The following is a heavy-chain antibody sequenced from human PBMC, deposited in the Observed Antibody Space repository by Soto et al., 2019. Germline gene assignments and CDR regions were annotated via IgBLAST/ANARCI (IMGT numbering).Heavy chain of an antibody. CDR1: GGSISSGGYS. Sequence: QLQLHESGSGLVKPSQTLSLTCAVSGGSISSGGYSWGWIRQPPVKGLEWIGYIYHSGSTYYNPSLKSRVTISVDRSKNQFSLKLSSVTAADTAVYYSARVPDYWGQGTLVTVSS. CDR2: IYHSGST. V-gene: IGHV4-30-2*01. CDR3: ARVPDY. J-gene: IGHJ4*02.